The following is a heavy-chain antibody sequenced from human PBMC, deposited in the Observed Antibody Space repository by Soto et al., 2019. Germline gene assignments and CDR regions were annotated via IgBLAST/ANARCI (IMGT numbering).Heavy chain of an antibody. CDR3: ASWQVPVVVAATLYGMDV. CDR1: GYTFTSYD. V-gene: IGHV1-8*01. Sequence: ASVKVSCKASGYTFTSYDINWVRQATGQGLEWMGWMNPNSGNTGYAQKFQGRVTMTRNTSISTAYMELSSLRSEDTAVYYCASWQVPVVVAATLYGMDVWGQGTTVTVSS. CDR2: MNPNSGNT. D-gene: IGHD2-15*01. J-gene: IGHJ6*02.